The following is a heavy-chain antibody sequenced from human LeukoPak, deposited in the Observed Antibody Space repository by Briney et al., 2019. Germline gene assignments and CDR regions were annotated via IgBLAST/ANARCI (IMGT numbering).Heavy chain of an antibody. V-gene: IGHV1-46*01. D-gene: IGHD1-26*01. Sequence: GASVEVSCKASGYTFTSYYMHWVRQAPGQGLEWMGIINPSGGSTSYAQKFQGRVTMTRDTSTSTVYMELSSLRSEDTAVYYCASPPLSSAMYYAHWGQGTLVTVSS. CDR1: GYTFTSYY. J-gene: IGHJ4*02. CDR2: INPSGGST. CDR3: ASPPLSSAMYYAH.